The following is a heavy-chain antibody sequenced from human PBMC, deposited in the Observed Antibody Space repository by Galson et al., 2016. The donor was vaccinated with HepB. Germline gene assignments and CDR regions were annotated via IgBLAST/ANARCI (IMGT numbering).Heavy chain of an antibody. V-gene: IGHV3-30*03. CDR2: ISYDEVHK. CDR3: ARDHLFRENNKYSAHNWFDS. D-gene: IGHD2-21*01. J-gene: IGHJ5*01. Sequence: SLRLSCAGSGFTFNSYAMHWVRQASGKALEWVAVISYDEVHKIYADSLKGRFTISRDNSKNTVFLEMNNLKTEDTAVYYCARDHLFRENNKYSAHNWFDSWGQGILVTVSS. CDR1: GFTFNSYA.